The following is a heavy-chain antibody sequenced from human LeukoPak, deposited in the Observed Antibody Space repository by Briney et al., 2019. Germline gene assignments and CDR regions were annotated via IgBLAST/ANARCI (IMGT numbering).Heavy chain of an antibody. V-gene: IGHV3-23*01. Sequence: GGTLRLSCAASGFTFSSYAMPWVRQAAGHGLEWVSAISGSGGSTYYADSVKGRFTISRDNSKNTLYLQMNSLRAEDTAVYYCAKDQGSYPYYFDYWGQGTLVTVSS. CDR1: GFTFSSYA. D-gene: IGHD2-15*01. CDR3: AKDQGSYPYYFDY. J-gene: IGHJ4*02. CDR2: ISGSGGST.